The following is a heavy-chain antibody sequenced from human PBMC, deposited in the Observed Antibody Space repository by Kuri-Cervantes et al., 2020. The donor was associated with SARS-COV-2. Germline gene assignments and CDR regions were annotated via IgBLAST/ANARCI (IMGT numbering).Heavy chain of an antibody. CDR2: ISSSSSYI. CDR3: ARNSGYDFWFDP. V-gene: IGHV3-21*01. CDR1: GFTFSSYS. D-gene: IGHD5-12*01. Sequence: WGSLRLSCAASGFTFSSYSMNWVRQAPGKGLEWVSSISSSSSYIYYADSVKGRFTISRDNAKNSLYLQMNSLRAEDTAVYYCARNSGYDFWFDPWGQGTLVTVSS. J-gene: IGHJ5*02.